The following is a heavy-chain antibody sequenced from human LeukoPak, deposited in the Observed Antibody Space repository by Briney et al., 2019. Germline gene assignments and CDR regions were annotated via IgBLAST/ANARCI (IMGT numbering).Heavy chain of an antibody. D-gene: IGHD6-13*01. J-gene: IGHJ4*02. Sequence: GASVKVSCKASGGTFSSYAISWVRQAPGQGLEWMGRIIPILGIANYAQKFQGRVTITADKSTSTAYMELSSLRSEDTAVYYCARSSSSWPFDYWGQGTLVTVSS. CDR1: GGTFSSYA. CDR3: ARSSSSWPFDY. V-gene: IGHV1-69*04. CDR2: IIPILGIA.